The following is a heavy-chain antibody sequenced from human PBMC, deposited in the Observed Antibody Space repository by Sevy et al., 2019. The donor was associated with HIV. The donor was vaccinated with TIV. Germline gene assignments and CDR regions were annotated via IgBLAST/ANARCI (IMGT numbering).Heavy chain of an antibody. D-gene: IGHD2-15*01. J-gene: IGHJ1*01. CDR1: GFTFSSYA. CDR3: AKDQGGRSLFQH. CDR2: ISGSGGST. V-gene: IGHV3-23*01. Sequence: GGSLRLSCAASGFTFSSYAMSWVRQAPVQGLEWVSAISGSGGSTNYADSVKGPLTISRDNSKNALYLQMNSRRAEDTDVYYCAKDQGGRSLFQHWGQGTLVTVSS.